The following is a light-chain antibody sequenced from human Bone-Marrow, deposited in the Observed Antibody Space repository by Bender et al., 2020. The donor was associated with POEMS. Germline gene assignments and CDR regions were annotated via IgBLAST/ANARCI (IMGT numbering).Light chain of an antibody. CDR3: SSYAGNNNLV. CDR1: SSDVGYYNY. J-gene: IGLJ2*01. CDR2: EGT. V-gene: IGLV2-8*01. Sequence: QSALTQPPSASGSPGQSITISCTGTSSDVGYYNYVSWYQQRPGKAPKLMIYEGTKRPSGVSNRFSGSKSGNTASLTISGLQAEDEADYYCSSYAGNNNLVFGGGTKLTVL.